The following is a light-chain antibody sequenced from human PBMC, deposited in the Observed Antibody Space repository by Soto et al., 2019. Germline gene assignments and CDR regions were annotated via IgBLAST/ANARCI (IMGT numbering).Light chain of an antibody. J-gene: IGKJ4*01. V-gene: IGKV3-20*01. CDR3: QQYGSSPRLT. CDR1: QSVSSSY. Sequence: EIVVTQSPGTLSLSPGERATHSCRASQSVSSSYLAWYQQKPGQAPRLLIYGASSRATGIPDRFSGSGSGTDFTLTISRLEPEDFAVYYCQQYGSSPRLTFGGGTKVDIK. CDR2: GAS.